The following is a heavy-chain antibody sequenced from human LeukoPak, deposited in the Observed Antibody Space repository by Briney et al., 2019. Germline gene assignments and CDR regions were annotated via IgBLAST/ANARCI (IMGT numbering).Heavy chain of an antibody. CDR1: GYTFTNNF. CDR3: ARELVPYYGSGSYYDF. CDR2: INPSGDNT. J-gene: IGHJ6*04. D-gene: IGHD3-10*01. V-gene: IGHV1-46*01. Sequence: ASVKVSCKASGYTFTNNFMHWVRQAPGQGLEWIGIINPSGDNTWYAQKFQGRVTMTRDMATSTDYLEVSSLRSEDTAVYYCARELVPYYGSGSYYDFWGKGTTVTVSS.